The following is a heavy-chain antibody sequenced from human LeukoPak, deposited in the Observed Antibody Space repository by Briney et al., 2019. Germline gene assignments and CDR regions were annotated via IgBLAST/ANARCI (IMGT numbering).Heavy chain of an antibody. J-gene: IGHJ6*02. V-gene: IGHV3-30-3*01. D-gene: IGHD1-26*01. CDR2: ISYDGSNK. CDR1: GFTFSNAW. Sequence: GGSLRLSCAASGFTFSNAWMNWVRQAPGKGLEWVAIISYDGSNKYYADSVKGRFTISRDNSKNMLYLQMNSLRGEDTAVYYCARETRPGSYSYFYGMDVWGQGTTVTVFS. CDR3: ARETRPGSYSYFYGMDV.